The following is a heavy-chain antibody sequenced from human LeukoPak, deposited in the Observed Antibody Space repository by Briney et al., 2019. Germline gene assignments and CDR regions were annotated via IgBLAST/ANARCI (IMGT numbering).Heavy chain of an antibody. D-gene: IGHD1-26*01. J-gene: IGHJ4*02. CDR3: VGAGRASYFSF. Sequence: PGGSLRLSCGASGFTFSDHYMDWVRRAPGKGLVGGVRIRNKPNSYSTEYAASVKGRFTISREDSKNSLYLQMKSLKTEDTAVYYCVGAGRASYFSFWGQGTLVTVYS. V-gene: IGHV3-72*01. CDR2: IRNKPNSYST. CDR1: GFTFSDHY.